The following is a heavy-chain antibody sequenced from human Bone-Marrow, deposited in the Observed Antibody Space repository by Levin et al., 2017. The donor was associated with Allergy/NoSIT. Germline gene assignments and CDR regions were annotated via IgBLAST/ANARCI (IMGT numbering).Heavy chain of an antibody. CDR3: ARGNHGGEPHY. D-gene: IGHD2-21*01. Sequence: GGSLRFSCAASGFTFRNYEMNWFRQAPGKGPQWVAYITSGGDRIKYADSVKGRFTVSRDNANNSLSLRMNSLRVDDTAVYYCARGNHGGEPHYWGQGTLVTVSS. V-gene: IGHV3-48*03. J-gene: IGHJ4*02. CDR2: ITSGGDRI. CDR1: GFTFRNYE.